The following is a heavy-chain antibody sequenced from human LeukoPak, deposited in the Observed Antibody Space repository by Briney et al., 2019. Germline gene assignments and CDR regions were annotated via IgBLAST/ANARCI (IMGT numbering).Heavy chain of an antibody. V-gene: IGHV3-33*01. J-gene: IGHJ6*02. CDR2: IWYDGSNK. CDR3: ASEYSGSYLMDV. Sequence: GGSLRLSCAASGFTFSSYGMHWVRQAPGKGLEWVAVIWYDGSNKYYADSVKGRFTISRDNSKNTLYLQMNSLRAEDTAVYYCASEYSGSYLMDVWGQGTTVTVSS. CDR1: GFTFSSYG. D-gene: IGHD1-26*01.